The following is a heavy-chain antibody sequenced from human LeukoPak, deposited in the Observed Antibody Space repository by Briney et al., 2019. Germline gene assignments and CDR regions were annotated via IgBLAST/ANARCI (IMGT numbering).Heavy chain of an antibody. CDR1: GFSFSIHD. CDR2: ISNSDNST. V-gene: IGHV3-23*01. Sequence: GGSLRLSCAASGFSFSIHDMTWVRQAPGKGLEWVSTISNSDNSTYYTDSVKGRFTFSRDNSKNSLYLQMNSLRVEDTAVYYCARCTTGRTFGSLREIKRSREIDYWGQGTLVTVSS. J-gene: IGHJ4*02. CDR3: ARCTTGRTFGSLREIKRSREIDY. D-gene: IGHD1-1*01.